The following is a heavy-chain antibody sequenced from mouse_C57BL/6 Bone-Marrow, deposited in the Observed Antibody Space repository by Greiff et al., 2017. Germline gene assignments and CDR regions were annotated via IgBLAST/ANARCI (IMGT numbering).Heavy chain of an antibody. CDR1: GYTFTNYW. V-gene: IGHV1-63*01. CDR2: IYPGGGYT. Sequence: VQLQQSGAELVRPGTSVKMSCKASGYTFTNYWIGWAKQRPGHGLEWIGDIYPGGGYTNYNEKFKGKATLTADKSSSTAYMQFSSLTSEDSAISYCARALSYNGEDAEGYFDVWGTGTTVTVSS. CDR3: ARALSYNGEDAEGYFDV. J-gene: IGHJ1*03. D-gene: IGHD2-13*01.